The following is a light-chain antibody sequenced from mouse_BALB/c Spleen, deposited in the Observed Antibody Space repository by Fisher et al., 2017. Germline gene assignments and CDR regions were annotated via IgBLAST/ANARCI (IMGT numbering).Light chain of an antibody. J-gene: IGKJ5*01. Sequence: IVMTQTPAIMSASPGEKVTITCSASSSVSYMHWFQQKPGTSPKLWIYRTSNLASGVPARFSGSGSGTSYSLTISSMEAEDAATYYCQQWSSNPLTFGAGTKLELK. CDR1: SSVSY. CDR3: QQWSSNPLT. CDR2: RTS. V-gene: IGKV4-57*01.